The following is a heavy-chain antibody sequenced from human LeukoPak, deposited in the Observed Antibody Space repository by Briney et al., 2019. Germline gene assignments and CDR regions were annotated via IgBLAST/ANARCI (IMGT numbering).Heavy chain of an antibody. V-gene: IGHV4-39*01. CDR1: GGSISSSSYY. CDR3: ARHLPYYYDSSGYSS. Sequence: SETLSLTCTVSGGSISSSSYYWGWIRQLPGKGLEWIGSIYYSGSTYYNPSLKSRVTISVDTSKNQFSLKLSSVTAADTAVYYCARHLPYYYDSSGYSSWGQGTLVTVSS. J-gene: IGHJ5*02. CDR2: IYYSGST. D-gene: IGHD3-22*01.